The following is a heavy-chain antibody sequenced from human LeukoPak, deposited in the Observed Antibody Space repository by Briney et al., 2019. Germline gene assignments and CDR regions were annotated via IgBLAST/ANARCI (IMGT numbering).Heavy chain of an antibody. CDR3: ARVGLGDYGDYLDL. CDR1: GGSISSYY. Sequence: SETLSLTCTVSGGSISSYYWSWIRQPPGKGLEWIGYIYYSGSTNYNPSLKSRVTISVDTSKNQFSLKLSSVTAADTAVYYCARVGLGDYGDYLDLWGQGTLVAVSS. J-gene: IGHJ5*02. CDR2: IYYSGST. V-gene: IGHV4-59*01. D-gene: IGHD4-17*01.